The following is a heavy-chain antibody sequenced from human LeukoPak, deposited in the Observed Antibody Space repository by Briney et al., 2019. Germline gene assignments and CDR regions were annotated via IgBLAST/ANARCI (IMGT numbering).Heavy chain of an antibody. Sequence: GASVKVSCKASGYTFTSYAISWVRQAPGQGLEWMGWISVYNGNTNYAQKLQGRVTMTTDTSTGTAYMELRSLRSDDTAVYYCARAATGVAAAGRGPFENYYYYYMDVWGKGTTVTVSS. CDR1: GYTFTSYA. D-gene: IGHD6-13*01. CDR3: ARAATGVAAAGRGPFENYYYYYMDV. CDR2: ISVYNGNT. J-gene: IGHJ6*03. V-gene: IGHV1-18*01.